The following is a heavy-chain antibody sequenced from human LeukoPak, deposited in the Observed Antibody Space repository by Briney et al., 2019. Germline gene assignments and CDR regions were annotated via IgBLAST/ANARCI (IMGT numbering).Heavy chain of an antibody. CDR2: IYYSGST. CDR1: GGSISSSSYY. Sequence: SETLSLTCTVSGGSISSSSYYWGWIRQPPGKGLEWIGSIYYSGSTYYNPSLKSRVTISVDTSKNQFSLKLSSVTAADTAVYYCARVVPAAIGGNWFDPWGQGTLVTVSS. V-gene: IGHV4-39*01. CDR3: ARVVPAAIGGNWFDP. D-gene: IGHD2-2*02. J-gene: IGHJ5*02.